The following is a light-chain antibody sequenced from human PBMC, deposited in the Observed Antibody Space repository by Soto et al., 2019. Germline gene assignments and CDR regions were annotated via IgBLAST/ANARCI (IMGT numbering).Light chain of an antibody. CDR1: SSDDGGYNY. CDR3: SSYTSSSPYV. Sequence: QSVLTQPASVSGSPGQSITISCTGTSSDDGGYNYVSGYQQHPGKAPKLMIYEVSNRPSGVSNRFSGSKSGNTASLTISGLQAEDEADYYCSSYTSSSPYVFGTGTKVTVL. CDR2: EVS. V-gene: IGLV2-14*01. J-gene: IGLJ1*01.